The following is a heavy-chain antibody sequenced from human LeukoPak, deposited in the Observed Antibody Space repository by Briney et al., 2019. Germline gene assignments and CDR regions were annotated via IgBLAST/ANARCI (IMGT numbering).Heavy chain of an antibody. D-gene: IGHD4-17*01. CDR3: AQIPVTTVSG. Sequence: GGSLRLSCAASGFAVSSNYMSWVRQAPGKGLEWVSGISGGGDSTHHADSVKGRFTISRDNSKNTLYLQMSSLRAEDTAVYYCAQIPVTTVSGWGQGTMVTVSS. CDR1: GFAVSSNY. J-gene: IGHJ3*01. V-gene: IGHV3-23*01. CDR2: ISGGGDST.